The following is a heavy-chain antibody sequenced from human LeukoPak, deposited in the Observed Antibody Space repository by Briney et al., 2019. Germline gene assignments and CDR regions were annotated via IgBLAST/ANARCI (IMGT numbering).Heavy chain of an antibody. D-gene: IGHD6-19*01. V-gene: IGHV4-34*01. CDR3: AMTLGIAVAGTLGY. J-gene: IGHJ4*02. Sequence: SETLSLTCAVYGGSFSGYYWSWIRQPPGKGLEWIGEINYSGSTNYNPSLKSRVTISVDTSKNQFSLKLSSVTAADTAVYYCAMTLGIAVAGTLGYWGQGTLVTVSS. CDR1: GGSFSGYY. CDR2: INYSGST.